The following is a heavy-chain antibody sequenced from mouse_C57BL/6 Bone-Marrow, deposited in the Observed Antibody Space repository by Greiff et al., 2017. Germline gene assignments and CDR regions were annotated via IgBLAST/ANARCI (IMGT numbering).Heavy chain of an antibody. Sequence: QVQLQQPGAELVMPGASVKLSCKASGYTFTSYWMHWVKQRPGQGLEWIGEIDPSDSYTNYNQKFKGKSTLTVDKSSSTAYMQLSSLTSEDSAVYYCARVYYYGSAWFAYWGQGTLVTVSA. CDR1: GYTFTSYW. V-gene: IGHV1-69*01. J-gene: IGHJ3*01. CDR3: ARVYYYGSAWFAY. CDR2: IDPSDSYT. D-gene: IGHD1-1*01.